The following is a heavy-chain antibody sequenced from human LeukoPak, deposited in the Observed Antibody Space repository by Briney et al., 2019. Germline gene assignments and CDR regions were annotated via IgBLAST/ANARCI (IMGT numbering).Heavy chain of an antibody. V-gene: IGHV4-59*08. CDR1: GGAITAYY. D-gene: IGHD4-23*01. CDR3: ARRMSPGGWFGP. J-gene: IGHJ5*02. CDR2: IYYSGIT. Sequence: SETLSLTCTVSGGAITAYYWSWLRQPPGKGLEWIGYIYYSGITNYNPSPKSRVTMSVGTSKNHFYLKLSSVTAADTAVYFCARRMSPGGWFGPWGQGTPVTVSS.